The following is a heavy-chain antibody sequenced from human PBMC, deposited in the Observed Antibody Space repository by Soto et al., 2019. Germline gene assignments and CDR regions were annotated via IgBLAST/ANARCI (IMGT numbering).Heavy chain of an antibody. CDR3: ARAITVTQTYYYYGMDV. J-gene: IGHJ6*02. CDR2: IWYDGSNK. Sequence: LSCAASGFTFISYVMHLVRQAPGKLLEWVAVIWYDGSNKYYADSVKGRFTISRDNSKNTLYLQMNSLRAEDTAVYYCARAITVTQTYYYYGMDVWGQGTTVTVSS. D-gene: IGHD4-4*01. V-gene: IGHV3-33*01. CDR1: GFTFISYV.